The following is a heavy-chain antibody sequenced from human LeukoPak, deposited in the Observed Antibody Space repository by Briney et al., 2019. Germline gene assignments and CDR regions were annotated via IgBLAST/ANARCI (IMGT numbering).Heavy chain of an antibody. J-gene: IGHJ4*02. Sequence: ASVTVSCKASGYTFTGYYMHWVRQAPGQGLEWMGWINPNSRGTNYAQKFQGRVTMTRDTSISTAYMELSRLRSDDTAVYYCARDQRWELLRVFDYWGQGTLVTVSS. D-gene: IGHD1-26*01. V-gene: IGHV1-2*02. CDR1: GYTFTGYY. CDR3: ARDQRWELLRVFDY. CDR2: INPNSRGT.